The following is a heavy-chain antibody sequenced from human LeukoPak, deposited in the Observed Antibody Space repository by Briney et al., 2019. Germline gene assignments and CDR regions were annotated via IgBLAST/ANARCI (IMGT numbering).Heavy chain of an antibody. CDR2: IYYSGNT. V-gene: IGHV4-59*08. CDR3: ARQGGYIAPLAL. Sequence: SETLSLTCTVSGGSISSYYWSWIRQPPGKGLEWIGYIYYSGNTNYNPSLKSRVTISVDTSKNQFSLKLTSVTAADTAVYYCARQGGYIAPLALWGQGTLVTVSA. J-gene: IGHJ4*02. D-gene: IGHD6-13*01. CDR1: GGSISSYY.